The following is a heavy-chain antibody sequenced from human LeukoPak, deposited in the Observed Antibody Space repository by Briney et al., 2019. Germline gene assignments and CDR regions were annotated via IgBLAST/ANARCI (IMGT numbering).Heavy chain of an antibody. CDR2: ITGSGTT. Sequence: GGSLRLSCAASGFTFSSYGMSWVRQAPGKGLEWVSFITGSGTTYYADFVKGRFTISRDNAENTLYLQMNSLRAEDTAVYYCAKDRASSRPYYFDYWGQGTLVTVSS. CDR3: AKDRASSRPYYFDY. CDR1: GFTFSSYG. V-gene: IGHV3-23*01. J-gene: IGHJ4*02.